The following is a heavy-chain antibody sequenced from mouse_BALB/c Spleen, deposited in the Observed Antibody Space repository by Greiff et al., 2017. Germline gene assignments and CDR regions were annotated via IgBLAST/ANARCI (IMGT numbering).Heavy chain of an antibody. J-gene: IGHJ2*01. D-gene: IGHD1-1*01. V-gene: IGHV2-6-7*01. CDR3: ARGHYYGSSYDFDY. CDR2: IWGDGST. Sequence: VQGVESGPGLVAPSQSLSITCTVSGFSLTGYGVNWVRQPPGKGLEWLGMIWGDGSTDYNSALKSRLSISKDNSKSQVFLKMNSLQTDDTARYYCARGHYYGSSYDFDYWGQGTTLTVSS. CDR1: GFSLTGYG.